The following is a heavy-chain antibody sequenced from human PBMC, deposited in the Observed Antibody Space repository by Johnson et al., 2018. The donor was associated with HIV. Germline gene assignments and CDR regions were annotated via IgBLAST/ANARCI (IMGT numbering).Heavy chain of an antibody. CDR1: GFTFSSYA. J-gene: IGHJ3*02. CDR3: AKDIMPGSSSWVLPLDAFDI. D-gene: IGHD6-13*01. Sequence: EVQLVESGGGLVQPVGSLRLSCAASGFTFSSYAMSWVRQAPGKGLEWVSAISGSGNSTYYADSVKGRFTISRDNSKNTLYLQMNSLRAEDKAVYYCAKDIMPGSSSWVLPLDAFDIWGQGTMVTVSS. CDR2: ISGSGNST. V-gene: IGHV3-23*04.